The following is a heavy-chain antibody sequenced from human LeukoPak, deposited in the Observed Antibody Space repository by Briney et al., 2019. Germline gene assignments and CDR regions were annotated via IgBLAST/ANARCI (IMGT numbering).Heavy chain of an antibody. V-gene: IGHV4-34*01. CDR2: INHSGST. Sequence: SETLSLTCAVYGGSFSGYYWSWIRQPPGKGLEWIGEINHSGSTNYNPSLKSRVTISVDTSKNQFSLKLSSVTAADTAVYYRARGGFYSNYGMDWFDPWGQGTLVTVSS. CDR1: GGSFSGYY. D-gene: IGHD4-11*01. CDR3: ARGGFYSNYGMDWFDP. J-gene: IGHJ5*02.